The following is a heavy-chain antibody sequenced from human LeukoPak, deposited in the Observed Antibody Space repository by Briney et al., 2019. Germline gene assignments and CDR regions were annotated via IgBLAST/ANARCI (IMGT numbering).Heavy chain of an antibody. CDR2: ISYDGSNK. CDR1: GFTFSSYG. V-gene: IGHV3-30*18. CDR3: AKDHGFDY. J-gene: IGHJ4*02. Sequence: QSGGSLRLSWAASGFTFSSYGMHWVRQAPGKGLEWVAVISYDGSNKYYADSVKGRFTISRDNSKNTLYLQMNSLRAEDTAVYYCAKDHGFDYWGQGTLVTVSS.